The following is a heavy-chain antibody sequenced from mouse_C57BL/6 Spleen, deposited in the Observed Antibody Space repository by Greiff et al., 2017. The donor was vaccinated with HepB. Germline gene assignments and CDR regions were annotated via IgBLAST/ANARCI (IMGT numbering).Heavy chain of an antibody. CDR3: TRWDVRPSDY. CDR1: GYTFTDYE. CDR2: IDPETGGT. Sequence: QVQLQQSGAELVRPGASVTLSCKASGYTFTDYEMHWVKQTPVHGLEWIGAIDPETGGTAYNQKFKGKAILTADKSSSTAYMELRSLTSEDSAVYYCTRWDVRPSDYWGQGTTLTVSS. V-gene: IGHV1-15*01. J-gene: IGHJ2*01. D-gene: IGHD4-1*01.